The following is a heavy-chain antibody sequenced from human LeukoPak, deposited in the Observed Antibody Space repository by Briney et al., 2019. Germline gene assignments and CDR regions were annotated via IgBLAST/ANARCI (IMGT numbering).Heavy chain of an antibody. Sequence: GASVKVSCKASGYTFTGYYMHWVRQAPGQGLEWMGWINPNSGGTNYAQKFQGRVTMTRDTSISTAYMELSRLRSDDTAVYYCARTSPSDLMVSVYYYYYMDVWGKGTTVTVSS. CDR1: GYTFTGYY. CDR2: INPNSGGT. V-gene: IGHV1-2*02. CDR3: ARTSPSDLMVSVYYYYYMDV. D-gene: IGHD2-8*02. J-gene: IGHJ6*03.